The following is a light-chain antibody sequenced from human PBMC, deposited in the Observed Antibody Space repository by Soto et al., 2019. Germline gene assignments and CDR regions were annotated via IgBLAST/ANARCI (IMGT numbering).Light chain of an antibody. CDR2: TAS. CDR3: LQDNDFPVS. CDR1: QAIGSD. Sequence: AIQMTQSPSSLSASVGDRVTITCRASQAIGSDVGWYQQKSGKAPEVLIYTASNLHTGVPSRFSGSGSGTDFTPTISSLQPEDFATYYCLQDNDFPVSFGGGTTVEMK. V-gene: IGKV1-6*02. J-gene: IGKJ4*01.